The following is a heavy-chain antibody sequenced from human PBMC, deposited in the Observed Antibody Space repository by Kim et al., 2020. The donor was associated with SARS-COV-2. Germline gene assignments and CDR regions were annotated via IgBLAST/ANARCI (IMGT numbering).Heavy chain of an antibody. CDR3: VRARANGYNNIDY. CDR2: ISRDGISE. V-gene: IGHV3-30-3*01. Sequence: GGSLRLSCAASGFTFRTYPMHWVRQAPGKGLESVAVISRDGISEHYADSVKGRFTISRDNFKNTMFLQMNSLRADDTAVYYCVRARANGYNNIDYWGQGTLVTVSS. J-gene: IGHJ4*02. D-gene: IGHD4-4*01. CDR1: GFTFRTYP.